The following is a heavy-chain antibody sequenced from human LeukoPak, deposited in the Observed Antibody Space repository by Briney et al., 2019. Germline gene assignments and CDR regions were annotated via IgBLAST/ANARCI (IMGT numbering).Heavy chain of an antibody. CDR1: GGSISSSSYY. D-gene: IGHD4-17*01. CDR2: IYYSGST. CDR3: ASGYGDHYFDY. J-gene: IGHJ4*02. V-gene: IGHV4-39*07. Sequence: SETLSLTCTVSGGSISSSSYYWGWIRQPPGKGLEWIGSIYYSGSTYYNPSLKSRVTISVDTSKNQFSLKLSSVTAADTAVYYCASGYGDHYFDYWGQGTLVTVSS.